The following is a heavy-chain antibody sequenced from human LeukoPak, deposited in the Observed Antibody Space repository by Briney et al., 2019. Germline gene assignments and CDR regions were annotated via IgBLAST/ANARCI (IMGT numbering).Heavy chain of an antibody. CDR3: ARVRGFGCSGGSCYPANWFDP. D-gene: IGHD2-15*01. V-gene: IGHV1-2*06. Sequence: ASVKVSCKASGYTFTGYYMHWVRQAPGQGLEWMGRINPNSGGTNYAQKFQGRVTMTRDTSISTAYMELSRLGSDDTAVYYCARVRGFGCSGGSCYPANWFDPWGQGTLVTVSS. J-gene: IGHJ5*02. CDR2: INPNSGGT. CDR1: GYTFTGYY.